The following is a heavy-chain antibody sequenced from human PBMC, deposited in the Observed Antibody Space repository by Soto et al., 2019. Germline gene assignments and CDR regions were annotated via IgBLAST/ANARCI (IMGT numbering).Heavy chain of an antibody. V-gene: IGHV1-2*02. Sequence: ASVKVSCKASGYTFTGYYMHWVRQAPGQGLEWMGWINPNSGGTNYAQKFQGRVTMTRDTSISTAYMELSRLRSDDTAVYYCAREYVGVYAMYYYYGMDVWGQGTTVTVSS. CDR3: AREYVGVYAMYYYYGMDV. CDR1: GYTFTGYY. CDR2: INPNSGGT. J-gene: IGHJ6*02. D-gene: IGHD2-8*01.